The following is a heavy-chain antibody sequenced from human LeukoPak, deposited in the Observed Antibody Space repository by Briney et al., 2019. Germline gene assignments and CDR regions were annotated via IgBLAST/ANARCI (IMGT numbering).Heavy chain of an antibody. D-gene: IGHD3-22*01. J-gene: IGHJ5*02. V-gene: IGHV4-39*01. Sequence: ASETLSLTCTVSGGSISSSSSYWGWIRQPPGKGLEWIGSIYYSGSTYYNPSLESRVTISVDTSKNQFSLKLSSVTAADTAVYYCTRRHSSMIVVVTWGQGTLVTVSS. CDR1: GGSISSSSSY. CDR2: IYYSGST. CDR3: TRRHSSMIVVVT.